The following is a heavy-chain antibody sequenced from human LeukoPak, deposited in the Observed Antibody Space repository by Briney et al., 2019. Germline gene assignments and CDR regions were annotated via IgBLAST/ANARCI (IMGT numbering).Heavy chain of an antibody. D-gene: IGHD2-2*02. Sequence: SETLSLTCTVSGGSISSYYWSWIRQPPGKGLEWIGYIYCSGSTNYNPSLKSRVTISVDTSKNQFSLKLSSVTAADTAVYYCARGVGYCSSTSCYTPYYYYMDVWGKGTTVTVSS. CDR2: IYCSGST. V-gene: IGHV4-59*01. CDR1: GGSISSYY. J-gene: IGHJ6*03. CDR3: ARGVGYCSSTSCYTPYYYYMDV.